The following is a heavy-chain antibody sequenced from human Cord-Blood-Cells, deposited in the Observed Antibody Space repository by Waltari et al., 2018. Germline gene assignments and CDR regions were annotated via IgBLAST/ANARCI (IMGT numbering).Heavy chain of an antibody. V-gene: IGHV1-69*01. CDR1: GGTFSSYA. CDR3: ARARDGYNYNYFDY. J-gene: IGHJ4*02. D-gene: IGHD5-12*01. CDR2: IIPIFGTA. Sequence: QVQLVQSGAEVKKPGSSVKVSCKASGGTFSSYAISWVRQAPGQGLDWMGGIIPIFGTANYAQKFQGRVTITADESTSTAYMELSSLRSEDTAVYYCARARDGYNYNYFDYWGQGTLVTVSS.